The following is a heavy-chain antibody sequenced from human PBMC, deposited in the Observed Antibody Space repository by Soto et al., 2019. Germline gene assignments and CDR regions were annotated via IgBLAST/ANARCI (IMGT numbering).Heavy chain of an antibody. CDR3: AHSLLYSSSSYYYYGMDV. J-gene: IGHJ6*02. CDR1: GFTFSSYA. V-gene: IGHV3-23*01. Sequence: EVQLLESGGGLVQPGGSLRLSCAASGFTFSSYAMSWVRQAPGKGLEWVSAISGSGGSTYYADSVKGRFTISRDNSKNTLYLQMNSLRAEDTAVYYCAHSLLYSSSSYYYYGMDVWGQGTTVTVSS. D-gene: IGHD6-13*01. CDR2: ISGSGGST.